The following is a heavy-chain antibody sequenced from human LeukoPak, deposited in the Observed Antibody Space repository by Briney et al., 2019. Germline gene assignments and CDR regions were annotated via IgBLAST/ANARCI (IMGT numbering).Heavy chain of an antibody. Sequence: GAPVRVSCKASGYTFTGYYIHWVRQAPGQGLQWMGWIDPNNGGTIYTEMFQGRVTMTRDTSISTAYMELSRLRSDDTAVYYCAGGPFIVVVPAAVTPFDYWGQGTLVTVSS. CDR3: AGGPFIVVVPAAVTPFDY. J-gene: IGHJ4*02. V-gene: IGHV1-2*02. CDR1: GYTFTGYY. D-gene: IGHD2-2*01. CDR2: IDPNNGGT.